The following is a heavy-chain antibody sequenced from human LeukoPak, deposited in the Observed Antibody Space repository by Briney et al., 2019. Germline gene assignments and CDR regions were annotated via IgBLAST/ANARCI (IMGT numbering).Heavy chain of an antibody. Sequence: ASVKVSCKASGYTFTSYGISWVRQAPGQGLEWMGWISTYNGDSSYAQKFQGRVTITADKSTSTAYMELSSLRSEDTAVYYCARWTATAPADYWGQGTLVTVSS. CDR1: GYTFTSYG. V-gene: IGHV1-18*01. D-gene: IGHD3/OR15-3a*01. J-gene: IGHJ4*02. CDR3: ARWTATAPADY. CDR2: ISTYNGDS.